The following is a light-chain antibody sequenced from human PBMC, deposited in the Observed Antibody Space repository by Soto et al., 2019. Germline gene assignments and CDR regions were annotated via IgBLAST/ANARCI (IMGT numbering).Light chain of an antibody. J-gene: IGKJ5*01. Sequence: EIVLTQSPGTLSLSPGEIATLSCSASQSVSSSYLAWYQQKPGQAPRLLIYGASSRATGIPDRFSGSGSGTDFTLTISRLEPEDFAVYYCQQYGSSCTFGQGTRLEIK. CDR1: QSVSSSY. V-gene: IGKV3-20*01. CDR2: GAS. CDR3: QQYGSSCT.